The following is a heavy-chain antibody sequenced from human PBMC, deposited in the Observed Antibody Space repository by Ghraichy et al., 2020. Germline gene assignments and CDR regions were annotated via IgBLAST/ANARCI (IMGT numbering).Heavy chain of an antibody. V-gene: IGHV3-74*01. J-gene: IGHJ4*02. CDR1: GFTFSSYW. D-gene: IGHD1-26*01. CDR3: ARSQYSGSYLDY. CDR2: INSDGSTT. Sequence: LTCAASGFTFSSYWMHWVRQAPGKGLVWVSHINSDGSTTSYADSVKGRFTISRDNAKNTLYLQMNSLRAEDTTVYYCARSQYSGSYLDYWGQGTLVTVSS.